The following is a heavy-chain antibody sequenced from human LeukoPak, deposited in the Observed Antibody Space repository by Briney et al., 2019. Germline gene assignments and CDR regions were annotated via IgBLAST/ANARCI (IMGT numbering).Heavy chain of an antibody. CDR1: GGSITSYY. CDR3: AQKAPYSPGYSQD. CDR2: IYHSGTT. V-gene: IGHV4-59*01. J-gene: IGHJ1*01. D-gene: IGHD2-15*01. Sequence: SETLSLTCTVSGGSITSYYWTWLRQPPGKGLEWIGYIYHSGTTNYNPSLKSRVTISVDTSKNQFSLKLSSVTAADTAVYYCAQKAPYSPGYSQDWGQGTLVTVSS.